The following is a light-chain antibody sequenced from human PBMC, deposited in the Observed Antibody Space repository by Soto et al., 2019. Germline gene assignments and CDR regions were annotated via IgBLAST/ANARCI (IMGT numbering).Light chain of an antibody. CDR1: QSVSSN. J-gene: IGKJ5*01. V-gene: IGKV3D-15*01. Sequence: EIVMTQSPATLSVSPGERATLSCRASQSVSSNSAWYQQKPGRAPRLLIYGPSTRATGLPARFSGSGSGTEFTLTTSSLQSEDFAGYYCQQYNNWPPHITSGQGTRLEIK. CDR3: QQYNNWPPHIT. CDR2: GPS.